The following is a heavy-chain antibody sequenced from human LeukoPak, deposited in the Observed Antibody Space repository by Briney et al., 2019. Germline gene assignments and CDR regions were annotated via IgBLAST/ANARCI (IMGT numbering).Heavy chain of an antibody. CDR3: ARRGAAAGTGDY. J-gene: IGHJ4*02. CDR1: GFTFSNYW. CDR2: INSDGSST. D-gene: IGHD6-13*01. V-gene: IGHV3-74*01. Sequence: GGSLRLSCAASGFTFSNYWMHWVRQVPGEGLVWVSRINSDGSSTSYADSVKGRFTISRDNAKNTLYLQMNGLRAEDTAVYYCARRGAAAGTGDYWGQGTLVIVSS.